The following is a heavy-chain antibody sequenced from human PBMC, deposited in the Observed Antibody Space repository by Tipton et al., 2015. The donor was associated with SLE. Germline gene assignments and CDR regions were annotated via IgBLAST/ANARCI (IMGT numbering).Heavy chain of an antibody. Sequence: SLRLSCVASGFLLGGNEMNWVRQAPDRGLEWVAYISESGSSIYYRDSVKGRFIIARDNAENTLFLQMNSLRAEDTAVYYCASELVPGYYGMDVWGQGTTVTVSS. V-gene: IGHV3-48*03. CDR1: GFLLGGNE. D-gene: IGHD6-13*01. CDR2: ISESGSSI. J-gene: IGHJ6*02. CDR3: ASELVPGYYGMDV.